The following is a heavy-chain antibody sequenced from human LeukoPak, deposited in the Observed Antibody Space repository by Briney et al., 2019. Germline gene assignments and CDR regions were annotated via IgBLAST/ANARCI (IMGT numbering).Heavy chain of an antibody. CDR3: ARRAASSGYYFDQ. CDR1: GFTFSSYA. J-gene: IGHJ4*02. V-gene: IGHV3-23*01. CDR2: ISSSGGHT. D-gene: IGHD6-19*01. Sequence: GGSLRLSCATSGFTFSSYAMTWVRQGPGKGLEWVSTISSSGGHTYNADPVKGRFTISRDDSKNTLYLQMNSLRADDTALYYCARRAASSGYYFDQWGQGTLVTVSS.